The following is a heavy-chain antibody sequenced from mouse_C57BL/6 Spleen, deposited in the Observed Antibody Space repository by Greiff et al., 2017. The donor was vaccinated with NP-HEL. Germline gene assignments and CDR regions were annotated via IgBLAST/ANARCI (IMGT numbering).Heavy chain of an antibody. Sequence: EVQRVESGAGLVKPGGSLKISCAASGFTFTDYGMHWVRQAPEKGLEWVAYISSGSSTIYYADTVKGRFTISRDKAKNTLFLQITSLRAEDTAVYYYASEGAMDYWGQGTSVTVSS. V-gene: IGHV5-17*01. J-gene: IGHJ4*01. CDR1: GFTFTDYG. CDR2: ISSGSSTI. CDR3: ASEGAMDY.